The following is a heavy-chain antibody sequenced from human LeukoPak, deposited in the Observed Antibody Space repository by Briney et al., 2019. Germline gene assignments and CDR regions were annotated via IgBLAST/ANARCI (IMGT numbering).Heavy chain of an antibody. CDR2: IFHDGVT. D-gene: IGHD3-10*01. J-gene: IGHJ5*02. Sequence: SETLSLTCAVSGASVGGNHWSWIRQSPEKGLEWIGNIFHDGVTDYNPSFKSRVTMLPDTSRNQFSLRLSSVTAADTAVYYCARVCCYFDSGSNPNWFDPWGQGTLVTVPS. CDR3: ARVCCYFDSGSNPNWFDP. CDR1: GASVGGNH. V-gene: IGHV4-59*04.